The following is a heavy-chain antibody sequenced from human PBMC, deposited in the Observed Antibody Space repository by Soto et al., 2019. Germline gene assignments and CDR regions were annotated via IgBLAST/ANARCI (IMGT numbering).Heavy chain of an antibody. J-gene: IGHJ4*02. D-gene: IGHD3-16*02. CDR3: ARGYYDYVWGSYRLYYFDY. CDR1: GGSFSGYY. Sequence: ASETLSLTCAVYGGSFSGYYWSWIRQPPGKGLEWIGEINHSGSTNYNPSLKSRVTISVDTSKNQFSLKLSSVTAADTAVYYCARGYYDYVWGSYRLYYFDYWGQGTLVTVSS. V-gene: IGHV4-34*01. CDR2: INHSGST.